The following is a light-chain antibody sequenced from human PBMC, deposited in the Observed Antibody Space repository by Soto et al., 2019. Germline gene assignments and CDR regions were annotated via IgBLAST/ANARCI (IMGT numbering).Light chain of an antibody. V-gene: IGKV1-9*01. J-gene: IGKJ3*01. CDR1: QGISSY. CDR2: AAS. CDR3: QQLNSYPRFT. Sequence: IQLTQSPSSLSASVGDRVTITCRASQGISSYLAWYQQKPGKAPKLLIYAASTLQRGFPSRFSGSGSGTDFTLTISRLLPEDFATYYCQQLNSYPRFTFGPGTKVDIK.